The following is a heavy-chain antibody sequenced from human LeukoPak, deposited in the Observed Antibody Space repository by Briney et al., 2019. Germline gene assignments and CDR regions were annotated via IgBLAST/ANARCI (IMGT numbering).Heavy chain of an antibody. V-gene: IGHV1-2*06. CDR3: TRDLTTSGPIGY. CDR2: IDPHSGGT. Sequence: ASVKVSCKASGYTFTDYAIHWVRQAPGQGLEWVGRIDPHSGGTNYAQKFQDRVTLTRDASIGTAYMELSRLRSDDTAFYYCTRDLTTSGPIGYWGQETLVTVSS. J-gene: IGHJ4*02. CDR1: GYTFTDYA. D-gene: IGHD1-1*01.